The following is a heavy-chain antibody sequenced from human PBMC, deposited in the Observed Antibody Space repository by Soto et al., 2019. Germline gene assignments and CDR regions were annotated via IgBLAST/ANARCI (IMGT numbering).Heavy chain of an antibody. CDR1: GLTITGKKY. J-gene: IGHJ3*02. Sequence: GGSPRLSCAALGLTITGKKYMSWVCQGPGRGLEWVSALYDLDGPYYADSVKGRCPISRDSSKTIVFLQMTNLGPDDTAVYYWATWLLPDHAYDIWG. V-gene: IGHV3-53*01. D-gene: IGHD6-19*01. CDR3: ATWLLPDHAYDI. CDR2: LYDLDGP.